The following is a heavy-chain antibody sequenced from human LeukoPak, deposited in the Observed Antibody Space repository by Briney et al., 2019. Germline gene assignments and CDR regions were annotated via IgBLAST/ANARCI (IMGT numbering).Heavy chain of an antibody. J-gene: IGHJ4*02. CDR1: GYSFTDYW. V-gene: IGHV5-51*01. CDR3: ARSGHLGYYYDSKI. Sequence: GESLKISCKASGYSFTDYWIAWVRQMPGKGLEWMGIIYPGDSDTRYSPSFEGQVTISVDKFISTAYLQWSSLKASDTAMYYCARSGHLGYYYDSKIWGQGTLVTVSS. D-gene: IGHD3-22*01. CDR2: IYPGDSDT.